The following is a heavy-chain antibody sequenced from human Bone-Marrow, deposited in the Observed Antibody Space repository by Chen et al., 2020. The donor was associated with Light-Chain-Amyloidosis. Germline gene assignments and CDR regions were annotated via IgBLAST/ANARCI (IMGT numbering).Heavy chain of an antibody. V-gene: IGHV4-39*01. J-gene: IGHJ4*02. CDR3: VRRLYSTEWSYVFDT. CDR1: GGFLRGTEDY. D-gene: IGHD3-10*02. Sequence: QLQLQESGPGVVKPSETLSLSCTVSGGFLRGTEDYWGWIPQSPGRGLEWIGSIHHSGSPYYNPSLQSRLSVSVDTSKNQFFLTLTSVTAADTALYFCVRRLYSTEWSYVFDTWGQGTLVTVSS. CDR2: IHHSGSP.